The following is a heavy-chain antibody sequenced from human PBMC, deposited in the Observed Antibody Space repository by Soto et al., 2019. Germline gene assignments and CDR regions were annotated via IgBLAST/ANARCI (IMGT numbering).Heavy chain of an antibody. CDR3: AKFYGGNSAHTYAIDP. D-gene: IGHD2-21*02. J-gene: IGHJ5*02. CDR1: GFTFSSYA. Sequence: EVQLLESGGGLVQPGGSLRLSCAASGFTFSSYAMSWGLQAQGKGLEWVSTVSGSGGSTHYADSVKGRFTISRDNSKTTLYLHMNSLRAEDTAVYYCAKFYGGNSAHTYAIDPWGQGTLVTVSS. CDR2: VSGSGGST. V-gene: IGHV3-23*01.